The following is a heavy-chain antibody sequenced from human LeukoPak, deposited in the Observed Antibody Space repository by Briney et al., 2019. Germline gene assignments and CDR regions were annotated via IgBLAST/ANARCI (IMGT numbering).Heavy chain of an antibody. J-gene: IGHJ4*02. D-gene: IGHD6-19*01. V-gene: IGHV4-34*01. CDR2: INHSGST. CDR3: ARVYSVAGTGVDY. CDR1: GGSFSGYY. Sequence: SSETLSLTCAVYGGSFSGYYWSWIRQPPGKGLEWIGEINHSGSTNYNPSLKSRVTISVDTSKNQFSLKLSSVTAADTAVYYCARVYSVAGTGVDYWGLGTLVTVSS.